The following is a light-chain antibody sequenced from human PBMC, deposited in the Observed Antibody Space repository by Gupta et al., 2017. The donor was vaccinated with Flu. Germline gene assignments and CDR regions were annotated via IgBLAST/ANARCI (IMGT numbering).Light chain of an antibody. Sequence: QSALTQPASVSGSPGQSIIISCTGTSSDFGSYNLVSWYQQHPGKAPKLMIYEASKRPSGISNRFSGSKSGNTSSLTISVLHPEDESNYYCCSYATSSTLVVFGGGTKLTVL. CDR2: EAS. J-gene: IGLJ2*01. CDR1: SSDFGSYNL. CDR3: CSYATSSTLVV. V-gene: IGLV2-23*01.